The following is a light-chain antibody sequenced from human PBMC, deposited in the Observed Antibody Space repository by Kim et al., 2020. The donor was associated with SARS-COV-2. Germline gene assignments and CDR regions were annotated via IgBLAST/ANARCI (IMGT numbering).Light chain of an antibody. CDR2: YDS. CDR3: QVWDSSSDPHVV. CDR1: NIGSKN. V-gene: IGLV3-21*04. Sequence: SYELTQPPSVSVAPGKTARITCGGNNIGSKNVHWHQQKPGQAPVLVIYYDSDRPSGIPERFSGSNSGNTATLTISRVEAGDEADYYCQVWDSSSDPHVVFGGGTQLTVL. J-gene: IGLJ2*01.